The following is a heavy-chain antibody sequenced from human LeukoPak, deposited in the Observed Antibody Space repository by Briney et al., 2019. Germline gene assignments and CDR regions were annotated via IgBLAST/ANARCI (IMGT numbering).Heavy chain of an antibody. D-gene: IGHD1-1*01. CDR1: GFTFGPFW. CDR2: INSDGRTT. J-gene: IGHJ4*02. V-gene: IGHV3-74*01. Sequence: PGGSLRLSCAASGFTFGPFWMHWVRHAPGKGLVWVSRINSDGRTTNYADSVKGRFTISRDNAKNMVYLQMNSLRVEDTAVYYCVRDQGQYIFDYWGQGTLVTVSS. CDR3: VRDQGQYIFDY.